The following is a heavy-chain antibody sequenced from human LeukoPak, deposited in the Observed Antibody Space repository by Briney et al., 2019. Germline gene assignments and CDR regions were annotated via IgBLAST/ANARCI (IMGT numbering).Heavy chain of an antibody. J-gene: IGHJ3*02. CDR3: ARLKYSIGSLHAFDI. V-gene: IGHV5-10-1*01. CDR1: GYSFTSYW. D-gene: IGHD6-19*01. CDR2: IDPSDSYT. Sequence: GESLKLSCKGSGYSFTSYWISWVRQMPGKGLEWMGRIDPSDSYTNYRPSFHGHVTISADKSISTAYRQWSSLTASDTAMYYCARLKYSIGSLHAFDIWRQGTMVTVSS.